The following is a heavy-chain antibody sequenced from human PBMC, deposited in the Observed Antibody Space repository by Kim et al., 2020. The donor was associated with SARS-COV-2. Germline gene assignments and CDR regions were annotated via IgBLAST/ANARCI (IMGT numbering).Heavy chain of an antibody. D-gene: IGHD5-12*01. CDR3: AKDRRDGYNYPFDY. V-gene: IGHV3-30*02. Sequence: AAPVKGRFTISRDNSKNTLYLQMNSLRAEDTAVYYCAKDRRDGYNYPFDYWGQGTLVTVSS. J-gene: IGHJ4*02.